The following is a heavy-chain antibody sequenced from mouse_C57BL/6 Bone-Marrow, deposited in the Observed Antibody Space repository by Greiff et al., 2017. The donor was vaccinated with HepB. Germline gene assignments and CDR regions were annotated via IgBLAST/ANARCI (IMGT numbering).Heavy chain of an antibody. Sequence: VQLQESGAELARPGASVKLSCKASGYTFTSYGISWVKQRTGQGLEWIGEIYPRSGNTYYNEKFKGKATLTADKSSSTAYMELRSLTSEDSAVYFCARGGLQRRAMDYWGQGTSVTVSS. CDR3: ARGGLQRRAMDY. D-gene: IGHD1-1*01. CDR2: IYPRSGNT. CDR1: GYTFTSYG. J-gene: IGHJ4*01. V-gene: IGHV1-81*01.